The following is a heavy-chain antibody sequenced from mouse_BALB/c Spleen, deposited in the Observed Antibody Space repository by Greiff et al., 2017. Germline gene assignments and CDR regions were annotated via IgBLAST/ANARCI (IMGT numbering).Heavy chain of an antibody. D-gene: IGHD2-10*02. CDR1: GFNIKDYY. V-gene: IGHV14-1*02. CDR2: IDPENGNT. CDR3: ARSKYGNYRAMDY. J-gene: IGHJ4*01. Sequence: EVQLVESGAELVRPGALVKLSCKASGFNIKDYYMHWVKQRPEQGLEWIGWIDPENGNTIYDPKFQGKASITADTSSNTAYLQLSSLTSEDTAVYYCARSKYGNYRAMDYWGQGTSVTVSS.